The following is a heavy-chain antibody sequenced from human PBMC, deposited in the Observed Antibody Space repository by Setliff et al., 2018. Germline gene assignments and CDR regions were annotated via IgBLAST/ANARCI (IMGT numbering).Heavy chain of an antibody. J-gene: IGHJ4*02. CDR1: GYGFTSHY. D-gene: IGHD2-21*01. CDR3: VCGHRSQATSDF. Sequence: ASVKVSCKTSGYGFTSHYFHWLRQAPGQGLEWMGIVNPSGGKTTLSQKFQGRVSMTADASTATVYMELHSLTSEDTAIYYCVCGHRSQATSDFWGQGTLVTSPQ. CDR2: VNPSGGKT. V-gene: IGHV1-46*01.